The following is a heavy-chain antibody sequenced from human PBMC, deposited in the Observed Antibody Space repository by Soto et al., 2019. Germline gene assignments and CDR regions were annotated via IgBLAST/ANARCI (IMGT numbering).Heavy chain of an antibody. CDR1: GLEVSYNY. CDR2: LYNSETT. J-gene: IGHJ5*02. CDR3: ARDKTQGAGWFDP. Sequence: PGGSLRLSCAASGLEVSYNYMNWVRQAPGKGLEWVSVLYNSETTYYAESVKGRFTISRDTVKNTVYLEMNNLRVDDTAVYYRARDKTQGAGWFDPWGRGTLVTVSS. V-gene: IGHV3-53*01.